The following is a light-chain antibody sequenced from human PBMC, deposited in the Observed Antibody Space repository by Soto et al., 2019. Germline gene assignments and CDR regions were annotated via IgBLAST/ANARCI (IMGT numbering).Light chain of an antibody. CDR1: QGIRNN. J-gene: IGKJ1*01. V-gene: IGKV1-17*01. Sequence: DIQMTQSPSALFASVEDRVTITCRASQGIRNNLGWYQQRPGEAPKRLIYGASSLQRGVPSRFSGSGSGTAFTLTISSLLPEDSATYYCLQHDSYPRTFGQGTKLEIK. CDR2: GAS. CDR3: LQHDSYPRT.